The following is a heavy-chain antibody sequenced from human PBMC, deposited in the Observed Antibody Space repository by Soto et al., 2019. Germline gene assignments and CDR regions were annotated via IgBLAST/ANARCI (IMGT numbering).Heavy chain of an antibody. CDR1: GGSISSYY. CDR2: IYYSGST. D-gene: IGHD6-13*01. V-gene: IGHV4-59*01. CDR3: ARAPAPLYSSSWYDFDY. Sequence: QVQLQASGPGLVKPSETLSLTCTVSGGSISSYYWSWIRQPPGKGLEWIGYIYYSGSTNYNPSLKSRVTISVDTSKSHFSLKLSSVTAADTAVYYCARAPAPLYSSSWYDFDYWGQGTLVTVSS. J-gene: IGHJ4*02.